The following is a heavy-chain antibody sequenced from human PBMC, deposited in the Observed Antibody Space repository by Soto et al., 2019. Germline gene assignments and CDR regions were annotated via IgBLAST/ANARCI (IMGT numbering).Heavy chain of an antibody. CDR2: ISADNRNR. CDR1: GYTFTSYG. V-gene: IGHV1-18*01. CDR3: TRGQESMLTFGGVPKFNWFDS. D-gene: IGHD3-16*01. J-gene: IGHJ5*01. Sequence: QVQLVQSGAEVKKPGASVKVSCKASGYTFTSYGISWVRQAPGQGLEWMGWISADNRNRNYAQNLQGRVIMTTDTSPTTADMELRRLRTDDAAVYSGTRGQESMLTFGGVPKFNWFDSWGQGTLV.